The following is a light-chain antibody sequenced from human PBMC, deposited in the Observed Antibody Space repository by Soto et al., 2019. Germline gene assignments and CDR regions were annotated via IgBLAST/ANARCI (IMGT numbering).Light chain of an antibody. J-gene: IGKJ3*01. CDR2: ATS. CDR1: QSIAGF. CDR3: QQTFDNPT. Sequence: DIQMTQSPSSLSASVGDRVTIACRASQSIAGFLNWYQQKPGKAPNLLIYATSSLHSGVTPSFSGSGSGADFNLTISPHHPEDSATYFCQQTFDNPTFGPGT. V-gene: IGKV1-39*01.